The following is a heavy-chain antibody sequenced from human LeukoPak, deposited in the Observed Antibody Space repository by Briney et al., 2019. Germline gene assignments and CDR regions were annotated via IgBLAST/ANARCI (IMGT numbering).Heavy chain of an antibody. Sequence: SETLSLTCTVSGGSISSYYWGWIRQPPGKGLEWIGSIYYSGSTYYNPSLKSRVTISVDTSKNQFSLKLSSVTAADTAVYYCARHRYYYDSSGYPFPYYFDYWGQGTLVTVSS. CDR2: IYYSGST. CDR3: ARHRYYYDSSGYPFPYYFDY. V-gene: IGHV4-39*01. J-gene: IGHJ4*02. D-gene: IGHD3-22*01. CDR1: GGSISSYY.